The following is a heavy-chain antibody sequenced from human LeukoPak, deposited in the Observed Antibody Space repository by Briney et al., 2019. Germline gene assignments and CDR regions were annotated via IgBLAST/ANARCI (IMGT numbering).Heavy chain of an antibody. J-gene: IGHJ4*02. CDR3: VKNDGWFHLAQ. CDR2: IKNDGSET. Sequence: GSLRLSCSASGFTFSTYWMSWVRQAPGKGLEWVGHIKNDGSETYYLDSLKGRFSISRDNTNNALYLQMNSLRVEDTAVYYCVKNDGWFHLAQWGQGTLVTVSS. D-gene: IGHD6-19*01. CDR1: GFTFSTYW. V-gene: IGHV3-7*03.